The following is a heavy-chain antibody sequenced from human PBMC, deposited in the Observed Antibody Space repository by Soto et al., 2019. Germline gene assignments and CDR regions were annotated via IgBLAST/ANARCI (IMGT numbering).Heavy chain of an antibody. Sequence: PGGSLRLSCAASGLTFTSYSMNWVRQAPGKGLEWVSFISSSSSTIYYADSVKGRFTISRDNAKNSLYLQMNSLRDEDTAVYYCARDRGYTYGFVSWGQGVLVTVSP. J-gene: IGHJ4*02. CDR2: ISSSSSTI. V-gene: IGHV3-48*02. D-gene: IGHD5-18*01. CDR3: ARDRGYTYGFVS. CDR1: GLTFTSYS.